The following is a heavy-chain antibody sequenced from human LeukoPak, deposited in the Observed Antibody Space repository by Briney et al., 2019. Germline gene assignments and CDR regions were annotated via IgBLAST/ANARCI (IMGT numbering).Heavy chain of an antibody. CDR3: AKSAGTTMYYGMGV. J-gene: IGHJ6*02. D-gene: IGHD1-1*01. CDR1: GFTFSSYA. Sequence: GGSLRLSCAASGFTFSSYAMSWVRQAPGKGLEWVSVISGSGGSTYHADSVKGRFTISRDNSKNTLYLQMNSLRAEDTAVYYCAKSAGTTMYYGMGVWGQGTTVTVSS. V-gene: IGHV3-23*01. CDR2: ISGSGGST.